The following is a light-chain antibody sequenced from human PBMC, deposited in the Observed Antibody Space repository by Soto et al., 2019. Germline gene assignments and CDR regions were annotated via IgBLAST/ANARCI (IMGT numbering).Light chain of an antibody. Sequence: EIVLTQSPGTLSLSPGERATLSCRASQSVSSSYLAWYQQKPGQAPRLLIYGASSRATGIPDRFSGSGSGTDFTLTISILEPEDFAVYYCQQGDTFGQGTKLEIK. CDR2: GAS. CDR1: QSVSSSY. V-gene: IGKV3-20*01. CDR3: QQGDT. J-gene: IGKJ2*01.